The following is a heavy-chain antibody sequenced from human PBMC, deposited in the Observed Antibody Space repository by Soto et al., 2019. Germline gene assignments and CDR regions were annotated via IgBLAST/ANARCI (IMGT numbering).Heavy chain of an antibody. CDR3: ARALTAVALVY. Sequence: QVQLVESGGGVVQPGRSLRLSCAASGFTFSSYAMHWVRQAPGKGLEWVAVISYDGSNKYYADSVKGRFTISRDNSKNTLYLKMNSLRAKDTAVYYCARALTAVALVYLGQVTLVTVSA. V-gene: IGHV3-30-3*01. J-gene: IGHJ4*02. CDR1: GFTFSSYA. CDR2: ISYDGSNK. D-gene: IGHD6-19*01.